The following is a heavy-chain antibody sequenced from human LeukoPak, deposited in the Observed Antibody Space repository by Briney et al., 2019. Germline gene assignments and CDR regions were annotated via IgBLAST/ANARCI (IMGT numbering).Heavy chain of an antibody. CDR3: AKGFPYDFWSAFDY. J-gene: IGHJ4*02. D-gene: IGHD3-3*01. V-gene: IGHV3-30*18. CDR2: ISYDGSNK. Sequence: SCKASGGTFSSYGMHWVRQAPGKGLEWVAVISYDGSNKYYADSVKGRFTISRDNSKNTLYLQMNSLRAEDTAVYYCAKGFPYDFWSAFDYWGQGTLVTVSS. CDR1: GGTFSSYG.